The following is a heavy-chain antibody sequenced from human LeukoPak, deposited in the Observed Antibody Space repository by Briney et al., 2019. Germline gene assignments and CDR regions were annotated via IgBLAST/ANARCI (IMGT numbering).Heavy chain of an antibody. CDR3: AKDFPTVF. D-gene: IGHD4-11*01. CDR1: GFTFDDYA. V-gene: IGHV3-9*01. Sequence: QSGGSLRLSCAASGFTFDDYAMHWVRQAPGKGLEWVSGISWNSGSIGYADSVKGRFTISRDNSKNTLYLQMNSLRAEDTAVYYCAKDFPTVFWGQGTLVTVSS. CDR2: ISWNSGSI. J-gene: IGHJ4*02.